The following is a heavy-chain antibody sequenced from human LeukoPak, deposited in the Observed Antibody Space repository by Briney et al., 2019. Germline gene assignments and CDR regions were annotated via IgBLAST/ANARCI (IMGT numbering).Heavy chain of an antibody. V-gene: IGHV1-46*01. D-gene: IGHD6-6*01. J-gene: IGHJ4*02. CDR3: ARTAARRFDY. CDR1: GYTFTSYY. Sequence: ASVKVSCKASGYTFTSYYMHWMRQAPGQGLEWMGIINPTGGSTTYAQKFQGRVTMTRDTSTSTVYMELSCLRSDDTAVYYCARTAARRFDYWGQGTLVTVSS. CDR2: INPTGGST.